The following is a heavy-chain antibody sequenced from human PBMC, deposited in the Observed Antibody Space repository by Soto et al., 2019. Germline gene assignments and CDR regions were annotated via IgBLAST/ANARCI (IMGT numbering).Heavy chain of an antibody. CDR3: ARVGPSYCSSTSWQAMFYYGMDV. CDR1: GYTFTSYA. V-gene: IGHV1-3*01. CDR2: INAGNGNT. D-gene: IGHD2-2*01. J-gene: IGHJ6*02. Sequence: ASVKVSCKASGYTFTSYAMHWVRQAPGQRLEWMGWINAGNGNTKYSQKFQGRVTITRDTSASTAYMELSSLRSEDTAVYYRARVGPSYCSSTSWQAMFYYGMDVWGQGTTVTVSS.